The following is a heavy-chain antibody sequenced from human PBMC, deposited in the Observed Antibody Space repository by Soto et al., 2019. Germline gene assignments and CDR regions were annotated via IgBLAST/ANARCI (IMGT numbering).Heavy chain of an antibody. CDR3: ARATAPAYCGGDCYSPSDY. D-gene: IGHD2-21*02. CDR1: GFTFSSYA. J-gene: IGHJ4*02. V-gene: IGHV3-30-3*01. Sequence: GSLRLSCSSSGFTFSSYAMHWVRQAPGKGLEWVAVISYDGSNKYYADSVKGRFTISRDNSKNTLYLQMNSLRAEDTAVYYCARATAPAYCGGDCYSPSDYWGQGTLVTVSS. CDR2: ISYDGSNK.